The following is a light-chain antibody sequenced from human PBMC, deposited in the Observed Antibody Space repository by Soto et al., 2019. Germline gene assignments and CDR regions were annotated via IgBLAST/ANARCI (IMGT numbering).Light chain of an antibody. CDR3: QQYGSSLSLYT. CDR1: QSVSSSY. Sequence: EIVLTQSPGTLSLSPGERATLSCRASQSVSSSYLAWYQQKPGQAPRLLIYGASSRATGIPDRFSGSGSGTDFTLNISRLEPEDFAVYYCQQYGSSLSLYTFGQGTKLEIK. CDR2: GAS. J-gene: IGKJ2*01. V-gene: IGKV3-20*01.